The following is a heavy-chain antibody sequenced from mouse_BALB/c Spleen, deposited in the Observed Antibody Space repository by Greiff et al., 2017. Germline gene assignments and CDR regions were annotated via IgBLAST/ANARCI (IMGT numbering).Heavy chain of an antibody. CDR3: AREDRYEDYAMDY. V-gene: IGHV5-4*02. CDR2: ISDGGSYT. CDR1: GFTFSDYY. J-gene: IGHJ4*01. Sequence: EVKLVESGGGLVKPGGSLKLSCAASGFTFSDYYMYWVRQTPEKRLEWVATISDGGSYTYYPDSVKGRFTISRDNAKNNLYLQMSSLKSEDTAMYYCAREDRYEDYAMDYWGQGTSVTVSS. D-gene: IGHD2-14*01.